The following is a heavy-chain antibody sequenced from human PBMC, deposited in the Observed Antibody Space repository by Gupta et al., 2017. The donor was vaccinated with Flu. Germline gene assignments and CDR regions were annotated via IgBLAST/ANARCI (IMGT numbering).Heavy chain of an antibody. CDR2: ISDAGNLT. Sequence: ELQLLETGGGLVQPGGALRLSCAAPGFSFSRYAMSWVRRAPGKGLEWVSAISDAGNLTYFADSVKGRFAISRDNSKNTFYLQMNSLRVEDTAVYYCARGGAFDVWGRGTMVTVSS. D-gene: IGHD3-16*01. CDR1: GFSFSRYA. V-gene: IGHV3-23*01. J-gene: IGHJ3*01. CDR3: ARGGAFDV.